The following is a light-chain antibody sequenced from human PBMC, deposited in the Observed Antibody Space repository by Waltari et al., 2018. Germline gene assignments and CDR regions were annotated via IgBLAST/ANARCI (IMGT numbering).Light chain of an antibody. CDR1: QSISSW. V-gene: IGKV1-5*03. J-gene: IGKJ5*01. CDR2: EAS. Sequence: DIQMTQSPSTLSASVGDRVTITCRASQSISSWLAWYQQKPGKAPKLLIYEASTLQSGVPSRCSGSGSGTEFTLTISSLHPDDFATYYCQQFNSYSSVTFGQGTRLEIQ. CDR3: QQFNSYSSVT.